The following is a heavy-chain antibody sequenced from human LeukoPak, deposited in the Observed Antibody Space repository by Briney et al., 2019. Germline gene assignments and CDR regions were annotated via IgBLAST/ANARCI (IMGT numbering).Heavy chain of an antibody. J-gene: IGHJ4*02. V-gene: IGHV4-59*08. Sequence: SETLSLTCTVSGGSISSYYWSWIRQPPGKGLEWIGYIYYSGSTNYNPSLKSRVTISVDTSKNQFSLKLSSVTAADTAVYYCARQYRRQQLVFPFDYWGQGTLVTVSS. CDR2: IYYSGST. CDR1: GGSISSYY. CDR3: ARQYRRQQLVFPFDY. D-gene: IGHD6-13*01.